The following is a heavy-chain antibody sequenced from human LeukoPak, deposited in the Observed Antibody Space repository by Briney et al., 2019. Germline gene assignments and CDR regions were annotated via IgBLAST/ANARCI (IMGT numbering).Heavy chain of an antibody. Sequence: SVKVSCKAPGGPFNSYAINWVRQAPGQGLEWMGRIIVILGVTNYVQRFQGRVTISADKPTTTAYMELSSLTSEDTAVYYCARYIHPQGLVGYAMDVWGQGTTVIVSS. CDR3: ARYIHPQGLVGYAMDV. V-gene: IGHV1-69*04. CDR1: GGPFNSYA. CDR2: IIVILGVT. D-gene: IGHD2-15*01. J-gene: IGHJ6*02.